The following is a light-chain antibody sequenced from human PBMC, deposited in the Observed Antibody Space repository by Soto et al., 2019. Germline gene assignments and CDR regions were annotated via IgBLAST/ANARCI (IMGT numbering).Light chain of an antibody. CDR3: AAWDDSLSGVV. J-gene: IGLJ2*01. Sequence: QSVLTQPPSASGTPGQRVTISCSGSSSNIGSNYVYWYQQLPGTAPKLLIYRNNQRPSGVPDRFSGSKAGTSASLAISGLRSEDEAAYYCAAWDDSLSGVVFCGGTKLTVL. CDR1: SSNIGSNY. V-gene: IGLV1-47*01. CDR2: RNN.